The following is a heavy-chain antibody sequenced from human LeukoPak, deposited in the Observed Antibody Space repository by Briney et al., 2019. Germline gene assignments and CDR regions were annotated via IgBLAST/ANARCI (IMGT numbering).Heavy chain of an antibody. CDR3: ARGRYSSNYYYYYYMDV. Sequence: PSETLSLTCAVYGGSFSGYYWSWLRQPPGKGLEWIGEINHSGSTNYNPSLTSRLTISVDTSKNQFSLKLSSVTAADTAVYYCARGRYSSNYYYYYYMDVWGKGTTVTVSS. V-gene: IGHV4-34*01. CDR1: GGSFSGYY. J-gene: IGHJ6*03. CDR2: INHSGST. D-gene: IGHD6-13*01.